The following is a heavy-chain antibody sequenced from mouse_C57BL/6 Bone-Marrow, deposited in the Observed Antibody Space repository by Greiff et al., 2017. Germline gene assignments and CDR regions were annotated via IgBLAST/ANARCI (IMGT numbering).Heavy chain of an antibody. CDR3: VRWTYGYFDV. V-gene: IGHV10-1*01. CDR1: GFSFNTYA. J-gene: IGHJ1*03. Sequence: EVMLVESGGGLVQPKGSLKLSCAASGFSFNTYAMNWVRQAPGKGLEWVARIRSKSNNYATYYADSVKDRFTISRDDSESMLYLQMNNLKTEDTAMYYCVRWTYGYFDVWGTGTTVTVSS. CDR2: IRSKSNNYAT.